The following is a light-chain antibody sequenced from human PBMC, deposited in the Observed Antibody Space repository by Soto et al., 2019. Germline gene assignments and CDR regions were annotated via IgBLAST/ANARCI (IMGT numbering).Light chain of an antibody. J-gene: IGLJ3*02. V-gene: IGLV2-14*01. CDR1: SDELGTYQF. Sequence: QSALSQPASVSGAPGQSITISCTGTSDELGTYQFFSWYQQHPGKAPKLIIYEVSNRPSGVSNRFSGSKSGNTASLTISGLQTEDEADYYCSSYTISSTWVFGGGTKVTVL. CDR2: EVS. CDR3: SSYTISSTWV.